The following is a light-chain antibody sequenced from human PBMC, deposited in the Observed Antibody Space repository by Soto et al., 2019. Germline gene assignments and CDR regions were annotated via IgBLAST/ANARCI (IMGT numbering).Light chain of an antibody. J-gene: IGLJ3*02. V-gene: IGLV1-44*01. CDR1: SSNIGSNT. CDR3: AAWEDSRNGGV. Sequence: QSVLTQPPSASGTPGQRVTISCSGSSSNIGSNTVNWYQQLPGTAPKLLISSNNQRPSGVPDRFSGSKSGTSASLAISGLESEDEADYYCAAWEDSRNGGVFGGGTKLTVL. CDR2: SNN.